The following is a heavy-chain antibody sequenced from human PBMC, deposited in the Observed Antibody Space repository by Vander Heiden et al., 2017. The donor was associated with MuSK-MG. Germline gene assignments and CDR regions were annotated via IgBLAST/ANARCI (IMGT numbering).Heavy chain of an antibody. V-gene: IGHV3-33*01. J-gene: IGHJ4*02. D-gene: IGHD6-19*01. CDR1: GFTFSSPG. CDR3: ARERGIAVAGTGEGFDY. CDR2: IWYDGSNK. Sequence: QVQLVESGGGVVQPGRSLRLSCAASGFTFSSPGMHWVRQAPGKGLEWVAVIWYDGSNKYYADSVKGRFTISRDNSKNTLYLQMNSLRAEDTAVYYCARERGIAVAGTGEGFDYWGQGTLVTVSS.